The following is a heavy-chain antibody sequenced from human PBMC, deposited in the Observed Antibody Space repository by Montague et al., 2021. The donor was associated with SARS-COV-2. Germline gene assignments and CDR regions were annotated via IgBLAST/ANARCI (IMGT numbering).Heavy chain of an antibody. D-gene: IGHD3-22*01. J-gene: IGHJ4*02. V-gene: IGHV4-38-2*02. CDR2: IYHGGST. CDR1: GFSISTGYY. CDR3: ASSYDSTGHVGY. Sequence: SETLSLTCTVSGFSISTGYYWGWIRQPPGKGLEWIGSIYHGGSTXYNPSLKSRVTISVDTSKNQFSLKLSSVTAADTAVYYCASSYDSTGHVGYWGQGTLVTVSS.